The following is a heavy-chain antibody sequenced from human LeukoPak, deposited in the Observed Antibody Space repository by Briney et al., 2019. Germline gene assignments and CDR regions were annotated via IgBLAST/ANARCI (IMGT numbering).Heavy chain of an antibody. V-gene: IGHV4-34*01. D-gene: IGHD3-3*01. Sequence: SETLSLTCAVSVGSFSGYYWSWIRQPPGKGLEWVGEINHSGSTNYNPSLKSRVTISVDTCKNQFSLKLSSVTAADTAVYYCARGRIGNYDFWSGYYRYYMDVWGKGTTVTVSS. CDR1: VGSFSGYY. CDR2: INHSGST. J-gene: IGHJ6*03. CDR3: ARGRIGNYDFWSGYYRYYMDV.